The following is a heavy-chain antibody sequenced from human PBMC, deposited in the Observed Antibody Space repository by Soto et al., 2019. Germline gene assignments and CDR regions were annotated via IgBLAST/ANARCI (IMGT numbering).Heavy chain of an antibody. CDR1: GFTVSSNY. CDR3: ARANALDYDILTGYYPYYFDY. Sequence: GSLRLSCAASGFTVSSNYMSWVRQAPGKGLEWVSVIYSGGSTYYADSVKGRFTISRDNSKNTLYLQMNSLRAEDTAVYYCARANALDYDILTGYYPYYFDYWGQGTLVTVSS. D-gene: IGHD3-9*01. V-gene: IGHV3-53*01. J-gene: IGHJ4*02. CDR2: IYSGGST.